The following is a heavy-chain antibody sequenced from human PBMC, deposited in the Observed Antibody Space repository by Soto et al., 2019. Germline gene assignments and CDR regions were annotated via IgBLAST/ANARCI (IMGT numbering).Heavy chain of an antibody. CDR2: TYYRSKWSS. Sequence: SQTLSLTCAISVNSVSSKSAAWHWIIQSPSRGLEWLGRTYYRSKWSSNYAVSVKSRITINPDTSKNQFSLQLRSVTPDDTAMYYCARTGAYLVDYWGQATLVSVSS. V-gene: IGHV6-1*01. D-gene: IGHD7-27*01. CDR3: ARTGAYLVDY. CDR1: VNSVSSKSAA. J-gene: IGHJ4*02.